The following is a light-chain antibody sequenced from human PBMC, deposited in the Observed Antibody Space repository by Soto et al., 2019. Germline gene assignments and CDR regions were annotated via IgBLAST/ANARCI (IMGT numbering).Light chain of an antibody. CDR2: AAS. J-gene: IGKJ1*01. CDR3: QQSFSPLWT. Sequence: DIQMTQSPSSLSASVGDRVTITCRASQSISNYLNWYQQKPGKAPKLLIYAASSMQSGVPSRFSGRGSETDFTLTLSSLQPDDSATYYCQQSFSPLWTFGQGTKVEV. V-gene: IGKV1-39*01. CDR1: QSISNY.